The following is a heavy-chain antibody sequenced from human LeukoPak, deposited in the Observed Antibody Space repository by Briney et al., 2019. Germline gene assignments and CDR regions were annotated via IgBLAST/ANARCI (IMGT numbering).Heavy chain of an antibody. CDR1: GYTFTTYY. V-gene: IGHV1-46*01. Sequence: GASVKVSCKASGYTFTTYYMHWVRQAPGQGLEWIGIIKPGDSVTSYSQNFKGRVTMTRDMSTTTVYMEMTSLRSDDTAVYYCARDRKSEIWGAIAGHYMDVWGKGTTVTVSS. J-gene: IGHJ6*03. CDR2: IKPGDSVT. CDR3: ARDRKSEIWGAIAGHYMDV. D-gene: IGHD3-16*02.